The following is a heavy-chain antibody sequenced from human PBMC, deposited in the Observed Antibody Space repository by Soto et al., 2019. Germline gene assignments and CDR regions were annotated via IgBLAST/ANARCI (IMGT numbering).Heavy chain of an antibody. CDR1: GYTLTELS. Sequence: ASVKGSCKVSGYTLTELSMHWVRQAPGKGLEWMGGFDPEDGETIYAQKFQGRVTMTEDTSTDTAYMELSRLRSEDTAVYYCATWIIIGAFDPWGQGTLVTVSS. CDR3: ATWIIIGAFDP. D-gene: IGHD2-2*03. V-gene: IGHV1-24*01. J-gene: IGHJ5*02. CDR2: FDPEDGET.